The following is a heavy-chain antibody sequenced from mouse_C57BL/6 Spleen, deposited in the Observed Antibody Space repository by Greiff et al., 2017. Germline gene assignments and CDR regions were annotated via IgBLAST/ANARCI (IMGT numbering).Heavy chain of an antibody. D-gene: IGHD2-5*01. CDR3: TKVDYSNGLYYFDY. Sequence: EVQLQQSGTVLARPGASVKMSCKTSGYTFTSYWMHWVTQRPGQGLEWIGAIYPGNSDTSYNQKFKGKAKLTAVTSASTAYMELSSLTNEDSAVYYCTKVDYSNGLYYFDYWGQGTTLTVSS. V-gene: IGHV1-5*01. J-gene: IGHJ2*01. CDR2: IYPGNSDT. CDR1: GYTFTSYW.